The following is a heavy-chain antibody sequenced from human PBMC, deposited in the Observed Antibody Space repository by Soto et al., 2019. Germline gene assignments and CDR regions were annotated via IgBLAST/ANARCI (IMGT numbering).Heavy chain of an antibody. D-gene: IGHD1-26*01. CDR3: AGGRYYEYYYYGMDV. CDR1: GGTFSSYA. J-gene: IGHJ6*02. CDR2: INPNSGGT. Sequence: GASVKVSCKASGGTFSSYAISWVRQSRGRGLEWMGGINPNSGGTNYAQKFQGRVTMTRDTFISTAYMELSRLRSDDTAVYYCAGGRYYEYYYYGMDVWGQGTTVTVSS. V-gene: IGHV1-2*02.